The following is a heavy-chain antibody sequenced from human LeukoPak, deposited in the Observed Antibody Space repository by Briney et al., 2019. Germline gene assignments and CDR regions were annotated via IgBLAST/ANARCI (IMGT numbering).Heavy chain of an antibody. J-gene: IGHJ3*02. Sequence: GGPLRLSCAASGFTFSSYWMSWVRQTPGKGLEWVANIKQGGSEKYYVDSVKGRFTISRDNAKNSLYLQMNSLRAEDTALYHCARVSSRDGYNSVGGAFDIWGQGTMVTVSS. CDR3: ARVSSRDGYNSVGGAFDI. CDR1: GFTFSSYW. V-gene: IGHV3-7*03. CDR2: IKQGGSEK. D-gene: IGHD5-24*01.